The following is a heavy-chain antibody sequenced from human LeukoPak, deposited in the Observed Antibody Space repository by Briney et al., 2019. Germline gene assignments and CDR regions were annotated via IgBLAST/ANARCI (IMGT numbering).Heavy chain of an antibody. D-gene: IGHD6-19*01. Sequence: GASVKVSCKVSGYTLTELSMRWVRQAPGKGLEWMGGFDPEDGETIYAQKFQGRVTMTEDTSTDTAYMELSSLRSEDTAVYYCATTPGSSGWYYFDYWGQGTLVTVSS. J-gene: IGHJ4*02. CDR3: ATTPGSSGWYYFDY. CDR2: FDPEDGET. V-gene: IGHV1-24*01. CDR1: GYTLTELS.